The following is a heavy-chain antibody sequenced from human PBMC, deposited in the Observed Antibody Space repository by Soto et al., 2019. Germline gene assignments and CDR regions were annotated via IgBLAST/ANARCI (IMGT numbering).Heavy chain of an antibody. V-gene: IGHV1-69*02. J-gene: IGHJ4*02. CDR2: IIPILGIA. Sequence: QVQLVQSGAEVKKPGSSVKVSCKASGGTFSTYTISWVRQAPGQGLEWMGRIIPILGIANYAQKFQGRVTITADKSTSTVCMELSSLRSEDTAVYYCASRSTVVVAATEAFDYWGQGTLVTVSS. D-gene: IGHD2-15*01. CDR1: GGTFSTYT. CDR3: ASRSTVVVAATEAFDY.